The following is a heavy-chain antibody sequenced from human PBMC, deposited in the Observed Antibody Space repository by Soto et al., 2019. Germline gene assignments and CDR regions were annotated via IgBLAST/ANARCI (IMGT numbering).Heavy chain of an antibody. J-gene: IGHJ5*02. CDR2: ISSSSSYV. V-gene: IGHV3-21*01. CDR1: GFTFSSYS. D-gene: IGHD1-1*01. Sequence: EVQLVESGGGLVKPGGSLRLSCAASGFTFSSYSMNWVRQAPGKGLEWVSSISSSSSYVYYADSVKGRFTISRDNAKNSLYLQMNSLRAEATAVYYCARELERRGGWFDPWGQGTLVTVSS. CDR3: ARELERRGGWFDP.